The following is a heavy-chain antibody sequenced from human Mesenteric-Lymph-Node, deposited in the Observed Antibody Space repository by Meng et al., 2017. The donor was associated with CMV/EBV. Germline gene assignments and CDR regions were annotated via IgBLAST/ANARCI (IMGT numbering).Heavy chain of an antibody. Sequence: SETLSLTCTVSGGSVSSGSYYWSWIRQPPGKGLEWIGYIYYSGSTNYNPSLTSRLTISVDTSKNQFSLKLSSVTAADTAVYYCARGPKFCTSTSCDYYGLDVWGQGTTVTVSS. CDR1: GGSVSSGSYY. V-gene: IGHV4-61*01. CDR3: ARGPKFCTSTSCDYYGLDV. CDR2: IYYSGST. J-gene: IGHJ6*02. D-gene: IGHD2-2*01.